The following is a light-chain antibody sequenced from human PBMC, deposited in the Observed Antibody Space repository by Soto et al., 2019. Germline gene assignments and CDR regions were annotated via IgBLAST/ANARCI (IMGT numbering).Light chain of an antibody. Sequence: QSVLTQPASVSGSPGQSITISCTGTSSDVGSYNYVSWYQHHPGKAPKLMIYDVSNRPSGVSNRFSGSKSDNTASLTISGLQAEDEADYYCSSYTSSSTLYVFGTGTKLTVL. V-gene: IGLV2-14*03. CDR3: SSYTSSSTLYV. CDR1: SSDVGSYNY. CDR2: DVS. J-gene: IGLJ1*01.